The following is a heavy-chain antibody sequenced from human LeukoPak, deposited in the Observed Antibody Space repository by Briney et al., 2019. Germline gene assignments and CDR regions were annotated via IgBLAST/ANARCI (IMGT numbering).Heavy chain of an antibody. J-gene: IGHJ4*02. CDR1: GFTFSSYS. Sequence: GGSLRLSCAASGFTFSSYSMNWVRQAPGKGLEWVSSISSSSSYIYYADSVKGRFTISRDNAKNSLYLQMNSLRTEDTALYYCAKVGVMASDDYWGQGTLVTVSS. D-gene: IGHD3-3*01. CDR2: ISSSSSYI. CDR3: AKVGVMASDDY. V-gene: IGHV3-21*04.